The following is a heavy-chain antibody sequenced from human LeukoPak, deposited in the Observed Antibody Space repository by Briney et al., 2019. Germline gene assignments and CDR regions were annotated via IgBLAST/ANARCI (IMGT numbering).Heavy chain of an antibody. D-gene: IGHD6-13*01. CDR1: GGSISSYY. J-gene: IGHJ4*02. V-gene: IGHV4-59*01. CDR3: ARVTAAADY. CDR2: IYYGGST. Sequence: SETVSLTCAVSGGSISSYYWSWIRQPPGKGLEWIGYIYYGGSTNYNPFLKSRVTISVDTSKNQFSLKLSSVTAADTAVYYCARVTAAADYWGQGTLVTVSS.